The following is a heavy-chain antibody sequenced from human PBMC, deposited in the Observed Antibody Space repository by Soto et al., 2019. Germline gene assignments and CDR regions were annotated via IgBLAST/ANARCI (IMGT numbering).Heavy chain of an antibody. CDR2: ISAYNGNT. J-gene: IGHJ5*02. V-gene: IGHV1-18*01. CDR3: ARRGQYCGTSTCRFDP. D-gene: IGHD2-21*01. Sequence: ASVKVSCKASGYTFTSYGISWVRQAPGQGLEWMGWISAYNGNTNYAQKLQGRVTMATDTSTSTAYMELSSLKASDTAMYYCARRGQYCGTSTCRFDPWGQGTLVTVSS. CDR1: GYTFTSYG.